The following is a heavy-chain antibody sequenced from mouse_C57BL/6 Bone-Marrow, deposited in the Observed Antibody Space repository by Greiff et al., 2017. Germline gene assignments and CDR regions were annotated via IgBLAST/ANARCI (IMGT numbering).Heavy chain of an antibody. J-gene: IGHJ3*01. V-gene: IGHV14-2*01. CDR1: GFNINDYY. Sequence: EVQLQQSGAELVKPGASVKLSCTASGFNINDYYMHWVKQRTEQGLEWIGRIDPADGDTKYAPKFQGKATIPADTSSNTAYLQLSSLTSEDTAVYYCAMTSSSPGFAYWGQGTLVTVSA. CDR2: IDPADGDT. CDR3: AMTSSSPGFAY. D-gene: IGHD1-1*01.